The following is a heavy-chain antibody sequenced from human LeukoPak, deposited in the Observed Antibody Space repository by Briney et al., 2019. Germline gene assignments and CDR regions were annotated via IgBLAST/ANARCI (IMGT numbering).Heavy chain of an antibody. V-gene: IGHV1-2*02. Sequence: ASVKVSCKASGYTFTGYYIHWVRQAPGQGLEWMGWINPNTGGTNYAQKFQGRVTMTRGTSISTAYMELSRLRSDDTAVYYCARADYYGSGSYYIGNWFDPWGQGTLVTVSS. CDR3: ARADYYGSGSYYIGNWFDP. D-gene: IGHD3-10*01. CDR2: INPNTGGT. CDR1: GYTFTGYY. J-gene: IGHJ5*02.